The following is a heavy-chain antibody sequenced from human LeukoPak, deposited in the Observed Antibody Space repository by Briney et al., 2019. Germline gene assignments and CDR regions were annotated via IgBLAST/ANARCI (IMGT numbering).Heavy chain of an antibody. V-gene: IGHV4-34*01. D-gene: IGHD3-22*01. CDR3: ARVSYYDSSGNRGAFDY. CDR1: GGSFSGYY. J-gene: IGHJ4*02. CDR2: INHSGST. Sequence: SETLSLTCAVYGGSFSGYYWSWIRQPPGKGLEWIGEINHSGSTDYNPSLKSRVTISVDKSKNQFSLKLSSVTAADTAVYYCARVSYYDSSGNRGAFDYWGQGTLVTVSS.